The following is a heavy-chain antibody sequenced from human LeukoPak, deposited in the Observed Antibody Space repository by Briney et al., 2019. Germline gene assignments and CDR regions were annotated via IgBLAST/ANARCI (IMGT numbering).Heavy chain of an antibody. D-gene: IGHD3-9*01. CDR1: GGSFSGYY. CDR2: INHSGST. J-gene: IGHJ4*02. V-gene: IGHV4-34*01. CDR3: ARLPRTYYDILTGYSPRGDFDY. Sequence: SETLSLTCAVYGGSFSGYYWSWIRQPPGKGLEWIGEINHSGSTNYNPSLKSRVTISVDTSKNQFSLKLSSVTAADTAVYYCARLPRTYYDILTGYSPRGDFDYWGQGTLVTVSS.